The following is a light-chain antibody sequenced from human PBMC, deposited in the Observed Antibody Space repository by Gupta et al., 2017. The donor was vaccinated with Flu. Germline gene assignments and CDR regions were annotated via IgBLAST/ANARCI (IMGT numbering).Light chain of an antibody. V-gene: IGKV2-28*01. Sequence: DIGIATFPRSLPVAPGEPGPISCRSSQSLLHRNGYNYLDWYLQKPGQSPQLLIYLGSNRASGVPDRFSGSGSGTDFTLKISRVEAEDVGVYYCMQALQTRTFGQGTKVEIK. CDR2: LGS. CDR3: MQALQTRT. CDR1: QSLLHRNGYNY. J-gene: IGKJ1*01.